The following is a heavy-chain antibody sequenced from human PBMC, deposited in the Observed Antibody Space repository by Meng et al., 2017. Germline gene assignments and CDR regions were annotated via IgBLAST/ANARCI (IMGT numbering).Heavy chain of an antibody. CDR1: GFTFSSYA. Sequence: GESLKISWAAAGFTFSSYAMHWVRQAPGKGLEWVAVISYDGSNKYYADSVKGRFTISRDNSKNTLYLQMNSLRAEDTAVYYCAREVRNYDDYWGQGTLVTVSS. J-gene: IGHJ4*02. CDR3: AREVRNYDDY. D-gene: IGHD1-7*01. CDR2: ISYDGSNK. V-gene: IGHV3-30*01.